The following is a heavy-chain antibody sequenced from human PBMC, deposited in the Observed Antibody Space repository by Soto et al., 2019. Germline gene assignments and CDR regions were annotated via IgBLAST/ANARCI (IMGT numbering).Heavy chain of an antibody. D-gene: IGHD1-26*01. V-gene: IGHV1-8*01. J-gene: IGHJ5*02. Sequence: ASVKVSCKASGYTFTSYDINWVRQATGQGLEWMGWMNPNSGNTGYAQKFQGRVTMTRNTSISTAYMELSSLRSEDTAVYYCARVVAAIGHWFDPWGQATLVTVSS. CDR2: MNPNSGNT. CDR3: ARVVAAIGHWFDP. CDR1: GYTFTSYD.